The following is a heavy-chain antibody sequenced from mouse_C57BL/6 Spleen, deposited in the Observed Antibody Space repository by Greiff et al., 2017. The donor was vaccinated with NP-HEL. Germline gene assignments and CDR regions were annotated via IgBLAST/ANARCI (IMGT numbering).Heavy chain of an antibody. CDR3: AREGTVIDY. CDR2: ISDGGSYT. CDR1: GFTFSSYA. V-gene: IGHV5-4*01. D-gene: IGHD1-1*01. Sequence: VQLKESGGGLVKPGGSLKLSCAASGFTFSSYAMSWVRQTPEKRLEWVATISDGGSYTYYPDNVKGRFTISRDNAKNNLYLQMSHLKSEDTAMYYCAREGTVIDYWGQGTTLTVSS. J-gene: IGHJ2*01.